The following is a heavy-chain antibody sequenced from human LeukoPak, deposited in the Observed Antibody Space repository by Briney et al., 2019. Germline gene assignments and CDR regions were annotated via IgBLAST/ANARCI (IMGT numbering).Heavy chain of an antibody. CDR3: AKGVTIFGVVTPFDY. Sequence: PGGSLRLSCAASGFTFSSYAMSWVRQAPGKGLEWVSAISGSGGSTYYADSVKGRFTISRDNSKNTLYLQMNSLRAEDTAVHYCAKGVTIFGVVTPFDYWGQGTLVTVSS. D-gene: IGHD3-3*01. CDR1: GFTFSSYA. J-gene: IGHJ4*02. V-gene: IGHV3-23*01. CDR2: ISGSGGST.